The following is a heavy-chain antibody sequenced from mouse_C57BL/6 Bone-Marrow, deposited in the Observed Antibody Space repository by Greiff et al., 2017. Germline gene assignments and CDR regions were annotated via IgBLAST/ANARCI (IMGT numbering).Heavy chain of an antibody. Sequence: QVQLQQPGAELVRPGSSVKLSCKASGYTFTSYWMDWVKQRPGQGLEWIGNIYPSDSETHYNQKFKDKATLTVDKSSSTAYMQLSSLPSEDSAVYYCARYDYGSSYYAMDYWGQGTSVTVSS. CDR3: ARYDYGSSYYAMDY. J-gene: IGHJ4*01. V-gene: IGHV1-61*01. CDR1: GYTFTSYW. D-gene: IGHD1-1*01. CDR2: IYPSDSET.